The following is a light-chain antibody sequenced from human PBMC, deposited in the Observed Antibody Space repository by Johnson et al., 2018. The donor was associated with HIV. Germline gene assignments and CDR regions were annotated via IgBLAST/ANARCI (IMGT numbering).Light chain of an antibody. CDR1: SSNIGNNY. CDR2: DNN. V-gene: IGLV1-51*01. Sequence: QSVLTQPPSVSAAPGQKVTISCSGSSSNIGNNYVSWYQQLPGTAPKLLIYDNNKRPSGIPDRFSGSKSGTSATLGITGLQTGDAADYYCGTWDSSLSFYVFGTGAKGTVL. J-gene: IGLJ1*01. CDR3: GTWDSSLSFYV.